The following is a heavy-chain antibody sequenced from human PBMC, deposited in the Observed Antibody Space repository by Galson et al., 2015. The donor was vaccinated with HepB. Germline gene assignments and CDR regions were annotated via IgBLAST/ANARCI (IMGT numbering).Heavy chain of an antibody. CDR2: ISAYNGNT. CDR1: GYTFTSYG. D-gene: IGHD3-10*01. Sequence: SVKVSCKASGYTFTSYGISWVRQAPGQGLEWMGWISAYNGNTNYAQKLQGKVTMTTDTSTSTAYMELRSLRSDDTAVYYCARVARGYYGSGSYYARLGLDYWGQGTLVTVSS. J-gene: IGHJ4*02. CDR3: ARVARGYYGSGSYYARLGLDY. V-gene: IGHV1-18*04.